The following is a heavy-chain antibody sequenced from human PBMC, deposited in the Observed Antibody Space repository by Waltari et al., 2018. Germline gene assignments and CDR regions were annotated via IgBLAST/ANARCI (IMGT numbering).Heavy chain of an antibody. CDR2: ISYDEVNK. D-gene: IGHD6-19*01. J-gene: IGHJ4*02. Sequence: QVQLVESGGGVVQPGRSVRLSCAASGFTFSHYDMYWVRQAPGKGLEWVAGISYDEVNKFYVDSAKGRFTISRDNSWNTLYLQMNSLRVEDTAVYYCAKRGSRDSSGWFPELDYWGQGVQVTVAS. CDR3: AKRGSRDSSGWFPELDY. V-gene: IGHV3-30*18. CDR1: GFTFSHYD.